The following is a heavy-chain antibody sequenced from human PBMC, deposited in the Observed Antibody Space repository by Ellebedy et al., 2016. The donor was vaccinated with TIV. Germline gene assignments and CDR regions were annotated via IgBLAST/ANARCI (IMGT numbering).Heavy chain of an antibody. V-gene: IGHV1-69*13. Sequence: SVKVSCXASGGTFSSYAINWVRQAPGQGLEWMGGIIPIFGTANYAQRFQGRVTITADESTSTAYMELSSLRSDDTAVYYCARDWIAARDDWGQGTLVTVSS. D-gene: IGHD6-6*01. CDR2: IIPIFGTA. CDR3: ARDWIAARDD. J-gene: IGHJ4*02. CDR1: GGTFSSYA.